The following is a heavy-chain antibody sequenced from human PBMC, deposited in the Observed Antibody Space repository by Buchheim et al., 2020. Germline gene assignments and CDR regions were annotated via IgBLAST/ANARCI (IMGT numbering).Heavy chain of an antibody. CDR1: GYTFTSYY. Sequence: QVQLVQSGAEVKKPGASVKVSCKASGYTFTSYYMHWVRQAPGQGLEWMGIINPSGGSTSYAQKFQGRVTMTRDPSTSTVYMELSSLRSEDTAMYYGARDRISYYYDSSGYYALYYFDYWGQGTL. D-gene: IGHD3-22*01. V-gene: IGHV1-46*01. CDR2: INPSGGST. J-gene: IGHJ4*02. CDR3: ARDRISYYYDSSGYYALYYFDY.